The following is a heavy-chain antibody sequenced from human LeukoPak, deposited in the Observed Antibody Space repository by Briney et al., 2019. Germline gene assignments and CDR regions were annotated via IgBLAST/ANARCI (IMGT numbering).Heavy chain of an antibody. V-gene: IGHV3-30-3*01. CDR1: GFTFSSYA. Sequence: GGSLRLSCAASGFTFSSYAMSWVRQAPGKGLEWVAVISYDGSNKYYADSVKGRFTISRDNSKNTLYLQMNSLRAEDTAVYYCAREDMTTVVTPFDYWGQGTLVTVSS. CDR3: AREDMTTVVTPFDY. J-gene: IGHJ4*02. D-gene: IGHD4-23*01. CDR2: ISYDGSNK.